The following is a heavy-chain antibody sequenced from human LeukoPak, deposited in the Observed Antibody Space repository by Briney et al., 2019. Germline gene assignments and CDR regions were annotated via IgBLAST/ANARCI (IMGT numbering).Heavy chain of an antibody. CDR2: IIPIFGTA. J-gene: IGHJ6*03. V-gene: IGHV1-69*13. CDR3: ASRKVGATIYYYYHYMDV. D-gene: IGHD1-26*01. Sequence: SVKVSCKASGGTFSSYAISWVRQAPGQGLEWMGGIIPIFGTANYAQKFQGRVTITADESTSTAYMELSSLRSEDTAVYYCASRKVGATIYYYYHYMDVWGKGTTVTVSS. CDR1: GGTFSSYA.